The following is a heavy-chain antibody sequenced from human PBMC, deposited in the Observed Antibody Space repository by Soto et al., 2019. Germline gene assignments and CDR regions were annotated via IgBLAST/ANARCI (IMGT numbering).Heavy chain of an antibody. Sequence: PGESLKISCRTSGYRFTSYWIGWVRQIPVKGLEVMGIIFPSDSDTRCSPSFQGQVNISADRSTSTVFLQWASLKASDTAVYFCARKDKSGYFNWFDPWGQGTLVTVSS. V-gene: IGHV5-51*01. J-gene: IGHJ5*02. CDR3: ARKDKSGYFNWFDP. D-gene: IGHD3-22*01. CDR2: IFPSDSDT. CDR1: GYRFTSYW.